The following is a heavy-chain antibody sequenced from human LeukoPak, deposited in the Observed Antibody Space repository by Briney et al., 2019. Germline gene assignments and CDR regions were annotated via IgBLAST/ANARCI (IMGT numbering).Heavy chain of an antibody. CDR3: TRNMLGIAWFDP. V-gene: IGHV3-49*03. Sequence: GGSLRLSCTVSGFTFGDYTMSWFRQAPGKGLEWVGFIRSKAYGGTTEYAASVKGRFTISRDYSKSIAYLQMNSLQSEDTAVYYCTRNMLGIAWFDPWGQGTLVTVSS. CDR2: IRSKAYGGTT. D-gene: IGHD7-27*01. CDR1: GFTFGDYT. J-gene: IGHJ5*02.